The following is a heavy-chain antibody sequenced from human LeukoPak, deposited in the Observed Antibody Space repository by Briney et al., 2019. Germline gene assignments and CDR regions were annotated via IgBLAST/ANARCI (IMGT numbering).Heavy chain of an antibody. V-gene: IGHV3-30-3*01. CDR2: ISYDGGNE. CDR1: GFTFSSYA. CDR3: ARAPGVVGATHDY. Sequence: PGGSLRLSCAASGFTFSSYAMHWVRQAPGKGLEWVAVISYDGGNECYADSVKGRFTISRDNSKNTLYLQMNSLRTEDTAVYYCARAPGVVGATHDYWGQGTLVTVSS. J-gene: IGHJ4*02. D-gene: IGHD1-26*01.